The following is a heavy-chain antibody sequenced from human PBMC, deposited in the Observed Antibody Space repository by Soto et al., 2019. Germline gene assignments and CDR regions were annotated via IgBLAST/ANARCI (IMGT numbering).Heavy chain of an antibody. V-gene: IGHV4-34*01. CDR3: ARGKTKRVAAAGTEYYYYYMEG. D-gene: IGHD6-13*01. J-gene: IGHJ6*03. CDR2: INHSGST. Sequence: PSETLSLTCAVYGGSFSGYYWSWIRQPPGKGLEWIGEINHSGSTNYNPSLKSRVTISVDTSKNQFSLKLSSVTAADTAVYYCARGKTKRVAAAGTEYYYYYMEGWGKGTTVTVSS. CDR1: GGSFSGYY.